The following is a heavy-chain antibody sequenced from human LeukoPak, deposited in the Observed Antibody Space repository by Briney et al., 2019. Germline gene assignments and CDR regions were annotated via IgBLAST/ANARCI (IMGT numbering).Heavy chain of an antibody. V-gene: IGHV3-33*01. CDR2: IWYDGTNR. Sequence: GGSLRLPCAASGFTLSSYGIHWVRQAPGKGLEWVAVIWYDGTNRYYVDSVRGRFTVSRDNSKNALYLQMNSLRAEDTAVYYCARGGHDYYDRSGYYYMSAFDIWGQGTMVTVSS. CDR1: GFTLSSYG. D-gene: IGHD3-22*01. CDR3: ARGGHDYYDRSGYYYMSAFDI. J-gene: IGHJ3*02.